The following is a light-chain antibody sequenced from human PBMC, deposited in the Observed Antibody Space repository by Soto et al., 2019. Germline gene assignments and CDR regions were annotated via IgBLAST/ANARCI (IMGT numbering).Light chain of an antibody. CDR2: GAS. J-gene: IGKJ2*02. CDR3: HQYADSRT. V-gene: IGKV3-20*01. Sequence: VLMQSPGTLSLSPGERATLSCRASQTVWSNYLAWFQHRPGQAPRLVIYGASRRATGIPDRFTGSGSGTDFTLTISRLEPEDFAVYYCHQYADSRTFGQGTKVDIK. CDR1: QTVWSNY.